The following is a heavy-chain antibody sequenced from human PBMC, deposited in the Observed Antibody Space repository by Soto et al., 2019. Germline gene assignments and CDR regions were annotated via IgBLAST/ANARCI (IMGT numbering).Heavy chain of an antibody. CDR2: IYYSGTT. CDR1: GGSISSSSYY. D-gene: IGHD2-15*01. J-gene: IGHJ4*03. Sequence: SETLSLTCTVSGGSISSSSYYWGWIRQPPGKGLEWIGSIYYSGTTYYNPSLKSRVTISVDTSKNQFSLKLSSVTAADTAVYYCAGLKYFHSGAYPDYWGQGTMVTVS. CDR3: AGLKYFHSGAYPDY. V-gene: IGHV4-39*01.